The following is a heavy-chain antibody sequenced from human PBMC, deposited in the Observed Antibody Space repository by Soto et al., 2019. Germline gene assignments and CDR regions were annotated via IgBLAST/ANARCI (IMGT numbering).Heavy chain of an antibody. CDR1: GGSMISYY. J-gene: IGHJ4*02. V-gene: IGHV4-59*01. CDR2: IHHSVST. Sequence: SETLSLTCTVSGGSMISYYWTWIRQYPGKGLEWIGYIHHSVSTLYNPSLRNRATVLLYRPNNQFSLRLTSATAADTALYFCAREVRSTNGWYWDYWGKGSRVTVSA. D-gene: IGHD6-19*01. CDR3: AREVRSTNGWYWDY.